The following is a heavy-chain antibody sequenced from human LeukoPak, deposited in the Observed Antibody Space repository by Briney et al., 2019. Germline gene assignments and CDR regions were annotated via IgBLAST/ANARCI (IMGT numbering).Heavy chain of an antibody. CDR3: ARDPGVQGFDY. V-gene: IGHV4-4*02. CDR1: GGSISSSNW. D-gene: IGHD3-10*01. Sequence: PSETLSLTCAVSGGSISSSNWWSWVRQPPGKGLEWIGEIYHSGSTNYNSSLKSRVTISVDKSKNQFSLRLSPVTAADTAVYYCARDPGVQGFDYWGQGTLVTVSS. CDR2: IYHSGST. J-gene: IGHJ4*02.